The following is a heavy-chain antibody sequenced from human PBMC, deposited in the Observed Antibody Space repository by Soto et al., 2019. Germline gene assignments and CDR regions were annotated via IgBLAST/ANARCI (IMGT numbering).Heavy chain of an antibody. Sequence: SETLSLTCAVYGGSFSGYYWSWIRQPPGKGLEWIGEINHSGSTNYNPSLKSRVTISVDTSKNQFSLKLSSVTAADTAVYYCARRLMLYFDLLPRLGYFDYWGQGTLVTVSS. CDR1: GGSFSGYY. CDR3: ARRLMLYFDLLPRLGYFDY. V-gene: IGHV4-34*01. D-gene: IGHD3-9*01. J-gene: IGHJ4*02. CDR2: INHSGST.